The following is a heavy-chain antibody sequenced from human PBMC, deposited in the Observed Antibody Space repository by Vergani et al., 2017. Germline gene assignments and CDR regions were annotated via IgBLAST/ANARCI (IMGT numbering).Heavy chain of an antibody. Sequence: QVQLVQSGAEVKKPGSSVKVSCKASGGTFSSYAISWVRQAPGQGLEWMGGIIPIFGTANYAQKFQGRVTITADESTSTAYMELSSLRSEDTAVDYCARVRTYYYDSSGYYQRGMVMDFWGQGTTVTVSS. CDR3: ARVRTYYYDSSGYYQRGMVMDF. CDR2: IIPIFGTA. CDR1: GGTFSSYA. V-gene: IGHV1-69*01. J-gene: IGHJ6*02. D-gene: IGHD3-22*01.